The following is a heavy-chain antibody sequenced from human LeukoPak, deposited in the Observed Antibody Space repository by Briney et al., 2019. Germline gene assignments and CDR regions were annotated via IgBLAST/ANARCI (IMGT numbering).Heavy chain of an antibody. V-gene: IGHV4-4*07. CDR2: IRWGTA. Sequence: KPSETLSLTCTVSGGSLSDHFWTWIRQPAGKGLEWIGRIRWGTAYYNPSLESRVIISLDTSNSQFSLKVTSVTAADTAVYYCARGTERTRISGYYSFDYWGRGILVTVSS. CDR3: ARGTERTRISGYYSFDY. CDR1: GGSLSDHF. J-gene: IGHJ4*02. D-gene: IGHD5-12*01.